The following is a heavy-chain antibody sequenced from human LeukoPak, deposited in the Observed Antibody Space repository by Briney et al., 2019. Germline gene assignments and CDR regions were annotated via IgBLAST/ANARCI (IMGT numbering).Heavy chain of an antibody. V-gene: IGHV1-2*02. Sequence: VASVKVSCKASGYTFTGYYMHWVRQAPGQGLEWMGWINPNSGGTNYAQKFQGRVTMTRDTSISTAYMELSRLRSDDTAVYYCARDGHRRYHYDSSGREDAFDIWGQGTMVTVSS. D-gene: IGHD3-22*01. CDR1: GYTFTGYY. CDR3: ARDGHRRYHYDSSGREDAFDI. J-gene: IGHJ3*02. CDR2: INPNSGGT.